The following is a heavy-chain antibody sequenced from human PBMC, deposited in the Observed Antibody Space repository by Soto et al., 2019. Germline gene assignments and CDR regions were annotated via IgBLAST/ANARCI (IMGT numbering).Heavy chain of an antibody. D-gene: IGHD1-1*01. CDR2: LYTGTDT. Sequence: GSLRLSCAASGFTVSSTYLTWVRQAPGKGLEWVAILYTGTDTVYADSVKGRFTISRDSSKNTFYLQMNSLRAEDTAMYFCARPRYNGTYSGRFLDYWGQGSPVSVSS. CDR3: ARPRYNGTYSGRFLDY. J-gene: IGHJ4*02. V-gene: IGHV3-53*01. CDR1: GFTVSSTY.